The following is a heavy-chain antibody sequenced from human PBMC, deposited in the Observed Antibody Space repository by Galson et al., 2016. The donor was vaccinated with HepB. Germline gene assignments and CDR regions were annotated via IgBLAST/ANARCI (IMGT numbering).Heavy chain of an antibody. CDR3: GKDRASVPDSFDI. D-gene: IGHD2-2*01. J-gene: IGHJ3*02. CDR1: GFTFGSYA. Sequence: SLRLSCAASGFTFGSYAMTWVRQAPGKGLEWVSSITGSTGVTYYADSVRGRFTISRDNSKNTLYLQKKSLRTEETALYYCGKDRASVPDSFDIWGQGTV. V-gene: IGHV3-23*01. CDR2: ITGSTGVT.